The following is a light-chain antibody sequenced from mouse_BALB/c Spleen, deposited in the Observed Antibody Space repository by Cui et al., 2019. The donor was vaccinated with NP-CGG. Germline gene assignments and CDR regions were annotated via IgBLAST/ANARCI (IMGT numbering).Light chain of an antibody. V-gene: IGLV1*01. CDR2: GTN. Sequence: QAVVTKESAITTSPGETVTLTCRSSTGAVTTSNFANWVQEKPDHLVTGLIGGTNNRAPGVPARFSGSLIGDKAALTITGAQTEDEAIYFCALWYSNHWVFGGGTKLTVL. CDR3: ALWYSNHWV. J-gene: IGLJ1*01. CDR1: TGAVTTSNF.